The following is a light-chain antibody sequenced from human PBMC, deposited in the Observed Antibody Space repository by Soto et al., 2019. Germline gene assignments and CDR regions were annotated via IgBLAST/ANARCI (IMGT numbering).Light chain of an antibody. CDR3: QQRVKWPIT. Sequence: EIVLTQSPASLSLSPGERATLSCRASQGITTSLAWYQQKPGQPPRLLIYDASTRAAGIPDRISGSGSGTDFTLTISSLEPEDSAVFYCQQRVKWPITFGPGTRLEIK. J-gene: IGKJ5*01. V-gene: IGKV3D-11*01. CDR2: DAS. CDR1: QGITTS.